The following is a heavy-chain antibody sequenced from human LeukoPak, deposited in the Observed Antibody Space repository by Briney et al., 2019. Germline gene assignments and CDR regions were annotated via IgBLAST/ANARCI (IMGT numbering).Heavy chain of an antibody. J-gene: IGHJ4*02. CDR2: ISTSGGST. CDR3: AKGILSPVIVPFDF. D-gene: IGHD2-15*01. Sequence: GGSLRLSGAASGFTFSSYAVTWVRQAPGKGLEWVSAISTSGGSTFYADSVKGRFTISRDNSKNTLYLQMNSLRAEDTAVYYCAKGILSPVIVPFDFWGQGTLVTVSS. CDR1: GFTFSSYA. V-gene: IGHV3-23*01.